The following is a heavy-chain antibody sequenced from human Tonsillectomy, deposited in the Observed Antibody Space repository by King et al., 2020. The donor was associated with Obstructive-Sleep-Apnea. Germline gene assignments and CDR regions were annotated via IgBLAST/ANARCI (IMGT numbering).Heavy chain of an antibody. CDR1: GYSISSGYY. J-gene: IGHJ1*01. V-gene: IGHV4-38-2*02. Sequence: QLQESGPGLVKPSETLSLTCSVSGYSISSGYYWGWIRQPPGKGLEWIGSIYHSGRTYYNPSLKSRVHISVDTSKKQFSLKVRSVTAADTAGFYCARGRSGWSEYFQDWGQGTLVTVSS. CDR2: IYHSGRT. CDR3: ARGRSGWSEYFQD. D-gene: IGHD6-19*01.